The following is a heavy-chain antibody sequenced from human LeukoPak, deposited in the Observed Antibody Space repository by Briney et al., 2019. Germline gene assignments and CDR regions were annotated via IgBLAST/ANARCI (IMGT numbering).Heavy chain of an antibody. V-gene: IGHV4-4*07. Sequence: SETLPLTCTVSGGSISSYYWSWIRQPAGKGLEWIGRIYTSGSTNYNPSLKSRVTMSVDTSKNQFSLKLSSVTAADTAVYYCARGYYDSSGYYYLMTFDYWGQGTLVTVSS. CDR3: ARGYYDSSGYYYLMTFDY. CDR1: GGSISSYY. J-gene: IGHJ4*02. CDR2: IYTSGST. D-gene: IGHD3-22*01.